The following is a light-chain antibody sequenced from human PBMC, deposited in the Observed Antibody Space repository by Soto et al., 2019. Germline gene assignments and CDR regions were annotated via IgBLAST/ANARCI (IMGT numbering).Light chain of an antibody. J-gene: IGLJ3*02. CDR1: SGHSSYA. CDR2: LNSDGSH. CDR3: QKWGTGIGV. V-gene: IGLV4-69*01. Sequence: QLVLTQSPSASASLGPSVKLTCTLSSGHSSYAIAWHQQQPEKGPRYLMKLNSDGSHSKGDGIPDRFSGSSSGAERYLTISSLQPEDEAEYYCQKWGTGIGVCCGGTKLTVL.